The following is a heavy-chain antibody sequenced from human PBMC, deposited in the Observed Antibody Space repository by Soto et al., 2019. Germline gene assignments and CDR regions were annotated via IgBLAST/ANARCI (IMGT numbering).Heavy chain of an antibody. CDR2: INYSGRT. Sequence: QMQLQESGPGLVKPSQILSLTCAVSGGSISSSDYYWSWIRQPPGKGLQWIGYINYSGRTYYNPSLKSRLSMSLDTTKNQFSLKLTSVTAADRAVYFCVRFTPLDNDYGVDVWGPGTTVTVSS. V-gene: IGHV4-30-4*01. CDR1: GGSISSSDYY. D-gene: IGHD2-2*03. J-gene: IGHJ6*02. CDR3: VRFTPLDNDYGVDV.